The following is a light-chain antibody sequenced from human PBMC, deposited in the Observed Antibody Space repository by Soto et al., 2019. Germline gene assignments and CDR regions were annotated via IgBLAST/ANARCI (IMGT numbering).Light chain of an antibody. V-gene: IGKV1-5*01. J-gene: IGKJ1*01. Sequence: DIQMTQSPSTLSVSVGDRVTITCRASQSIGRWLAWYQQKPGKAPKFMIYDASTLESGVTSRFSGSGSGTEFTLSISSLQPDDFTTYYCQQYNSYSTFGQVTKVEIK. CDR2: DAS. CDR1: QSIGRW. CDR3: QQYNSYST.